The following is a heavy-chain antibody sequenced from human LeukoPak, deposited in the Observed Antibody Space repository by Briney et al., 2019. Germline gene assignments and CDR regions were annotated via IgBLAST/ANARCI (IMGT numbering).Heavy chain of an antibody. J-gene: IGHJ3*02. CDR1: GGSISSYY. Sequence: SETLSLTCTVSGGSISSYYWSWIRQPPGKGLEWIGYIYYSGSTNYNPSLKSRVTISVDTSKNQFSLKLSSVTAADTAVYYCARDRRSYYDNSGYYHDAFDIWGQGTMVTVSS. CDR3: ARDRRSYYDNSGYYHDAFDI. V-gene: IGHV4-59*01. CDR2: IYYSGST. D-gene: IGHD3-22*01.